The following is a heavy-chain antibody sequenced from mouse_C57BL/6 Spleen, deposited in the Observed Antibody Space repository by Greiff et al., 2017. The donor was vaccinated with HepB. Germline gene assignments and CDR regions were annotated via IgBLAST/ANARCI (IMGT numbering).Heavy chain of an antibody. V-gene: IGHV1-19*01. CDR1: GYTFTDYY. CDR2: INPYNGGT. D-gene: IGHD1-1*01. J-gene: IGHJ2*01. Sequence: EVQLQQSGPVLVKPGASVKMSCKASGYTFTDYYMNWVKQSHGKSLEWIGVINPYNGGTSYNQKFKGKAPLTVDKSSSTAYMELNSLPSEDSAVYYCARATTVVIDYWGQGATLTVSS. CDR3: ARATTVVIDY.